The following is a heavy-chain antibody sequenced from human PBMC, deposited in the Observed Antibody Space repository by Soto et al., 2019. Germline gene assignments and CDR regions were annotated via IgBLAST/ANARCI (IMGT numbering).Heavy chain of an antibody. V-gene: IGHV4-31*03. CDR3: ARVSGTMVRGVNFLSVDY. CDR2: VYYSGST. D-gene: IGHD3-10*01. CDR1: GGSISSGGYY. J-gene: IGHJ4*02. Sequence: QVQLQESGPGLVKPSQTLALTCTVSGGSISSGGYYWSWIRQHPGKGLERIGYVYYSGSTYYNPSLKRRVTISVDTSKNQFSLKLSSVTAADTAVYYCARVSGTMVRGVNFLSVDYWGQGTLVTVSS.